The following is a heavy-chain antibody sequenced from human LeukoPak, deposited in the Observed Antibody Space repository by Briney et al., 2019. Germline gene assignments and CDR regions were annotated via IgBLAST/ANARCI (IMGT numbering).Heavy chain of an antibody. CDR3: ASSLSSTTYAFDV. D-gene: IGHD6-13*01. Sequence: SETLSLTCTVSGGSISGFYWSWIRQPPGKGLESIGYIYYSGSTNYNPSLKSRVTISVDTSKNQFSLKLSSVTAADTALYYCASSLSSTTYAFDVWGQGTMVTVSS. CDR2: IYYSGST. J-gene: IGHJ3*01. CDR1: GGSISGFY. V-gene: IGHV4-59*01.